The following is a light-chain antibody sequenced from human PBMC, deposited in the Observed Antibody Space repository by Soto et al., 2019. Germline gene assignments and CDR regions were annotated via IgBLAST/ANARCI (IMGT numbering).Light chain of an antibody. Sequence: QAVVTQPPSVSGAPGQRVTISCTGSSSNIGAGYDVHWYQQLPRTAPKLLIYGNSKRPSGVPDRFSGSKSGTSASLAITGLQAEDEADYYCQSYDSSLSGYVFGTGTKLTVL. J-gene: IGLJ1*01. CDR1: SSNIGAGYD. CDR2: GNS. CDR3: QSYDSSLSGYV. V-gene: IGLV1-40*01.